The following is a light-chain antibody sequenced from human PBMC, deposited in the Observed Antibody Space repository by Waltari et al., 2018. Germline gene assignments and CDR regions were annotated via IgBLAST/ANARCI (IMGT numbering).Light chain of an antibody. J-gene: IGLJ2*01. CDR3: SAYISSSTLEL. CDR1: SSDVGGYNY. Sequence: SSDVGGYNYVSWYQQHPGKAPKLMIFDVNNRPSGVSNRFSGSKSGNTASLTISGLQAEDEADYYCSAYISSSTLELFGGGTRLTVL. CDR2: DVN. V-gene: IGLV2-14*03.